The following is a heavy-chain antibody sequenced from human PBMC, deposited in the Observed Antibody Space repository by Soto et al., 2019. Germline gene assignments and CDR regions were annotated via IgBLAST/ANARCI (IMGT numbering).Heavy chain of an antibody. CDR3: ASRPTRAVAAPGLDY. CDR1: GGTFSSYA. D-gene: IGHD6-19*01. CDR2: IIPIFGTA. J-gene: IGHJ4*02. Sequence: QVQLVQSGAEVKKPGSSVKVSCKASGGTFSSYAISWVRQAPGQGLEWMGGIIPIFGTANYAQKFQGRVTFTAGESTSTAYVELSSLRSEDTAVYYFASRPTRAVAAPGLDYWGQGTLVTVSS. V-gene: IGHV1-69*01.